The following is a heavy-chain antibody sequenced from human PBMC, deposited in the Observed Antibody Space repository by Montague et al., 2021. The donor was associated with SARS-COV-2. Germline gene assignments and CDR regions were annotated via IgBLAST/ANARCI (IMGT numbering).Heavy chain of an antibody. CDR3: ARESSIDEKGMGLDY. J-gene: IGHJ4*02. Sequence: SLRLSCAASGFTFSSYGMHWVRQAPGKGLEWATLISYDGSNKYYADSAKGRFTISRDNSKNTLYLQMSSLRAEDTAVYYCARESSIDEKGMGLDYWGQGTLVTVSS. V-gene: IGHV3-30*03. D-gene: IGHD5-24*01. CDR2: ISYDGSNK. CDR1: GFTFSSYG.